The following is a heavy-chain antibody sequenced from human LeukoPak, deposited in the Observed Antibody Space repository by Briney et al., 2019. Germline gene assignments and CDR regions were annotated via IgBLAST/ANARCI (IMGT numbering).Heavy chain of an antibody. J-gene: IGHJ4*02. CDR2: IIPIFGTA. V-gene: IGHV1-69*13. CDR1: GGTFSSYA. Sequence: ASVKVSCKASGGTFSSYAISWVRQAPGQGLEWMGGIIPIFGTANYAQKFQGRVTITADESTSTAYMELSSLRSEDTAVYYCARDRGSGWHTFDSWGQGTLVTVSS. D-gene: IGHD6-19*01. CDR3: ARDRGSGWHTFDS.